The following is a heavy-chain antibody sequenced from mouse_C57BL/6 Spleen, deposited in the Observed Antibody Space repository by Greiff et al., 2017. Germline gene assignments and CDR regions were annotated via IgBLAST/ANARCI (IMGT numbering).Heavy chain of an antibody. CDR2: ISSKSSNYAT. CDR3: VKDYGSSYRYFDV. Sequence: EVLLVESGGGLVQPKGSLKLSCAASGFTFNNYAMHWVRQAPGKGLEWVARISSKSSNYATYYADPVKDRFTISRDDSQSMLYLQMNNLKTEDTAMDYCVKDYGSSYRYFDVWGTGTTVTVSS. J-gene: IGHJ1*03. CDR1: GFTFNNYA. D-gene: IGHD1-1*01. V-gene: IGHV10-3*01.